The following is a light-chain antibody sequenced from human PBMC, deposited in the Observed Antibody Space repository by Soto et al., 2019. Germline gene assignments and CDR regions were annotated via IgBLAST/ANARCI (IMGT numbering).Light chain of an antibody. V-gene: IGLV2-14*01. Sequence: QSALTQPASVSGSPGQSITISCTGTSSDIGGYIYVSWYQHHPGKAPKLIIYEVTSRPSGVSNRFSGSKSGNTASLTISGLQTEDEADYYCTSFTSSSSLMVFGAGTKLTVL. CDR1: SSDIGGYIY. CDR2: EVT. J-gene: IGLJ2*01. CDR3: TSFTSSSSLMV.